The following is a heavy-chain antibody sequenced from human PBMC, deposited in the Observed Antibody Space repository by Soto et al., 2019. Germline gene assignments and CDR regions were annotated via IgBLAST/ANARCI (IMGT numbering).Heavy chain of an antibody. Sequence: QVQLAQSGAEVKRPGSSVKVSCKASGGTFSSYAISWVRQAPGQGLEWMGGIIPLFGTLKYAQKFEGRVTITAHESTNTAYMELSSLRSEDTAVYYCARDSIHRYSSYDYYFYAMDVWGQGTTVTVSS. CDR3: ARDSIHRYSSYDYYFYAMDV. D-gene: IGHD6-13*01. CDR2: IIPLFGTL. V-gene: IGHV1-69*12. J-gene: IGHJ6*02. CDR1: GGTFSSYA.